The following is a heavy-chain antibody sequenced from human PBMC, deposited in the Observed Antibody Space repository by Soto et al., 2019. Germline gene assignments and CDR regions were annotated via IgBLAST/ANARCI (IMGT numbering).Heavy chain of an antibody. CDR2: ISAYNYNT. J-gene: IGHJ5*02. CDR3: ARVAGELGHGLDP. Sequence: PGQGLEWMGRISAYNYNTNYAQKLQGRVTMTTDTSTSTAYMELRSLRSDDTVVYFCARVAGELGHGLDPWGEGTL. D-gene: IGHD1-26*01. V-gene: IGHV1-18*01.